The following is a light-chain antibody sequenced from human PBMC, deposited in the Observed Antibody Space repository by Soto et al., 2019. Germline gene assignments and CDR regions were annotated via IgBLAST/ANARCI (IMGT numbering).Light chain of an antibody. CDR3: QVWDSSSDHKL. Sequence: SYELTQPPSVSVAPGQTARITCGGTNIGSKSVHWYQQKPGQAPVLVVYDDSDRPSGIPERFSGSNSGNTATLTISRVEAGDEADYYCQVWDSSSDHKLFGGWTKLTVL. CDR2: DDS. V-gene: IGLV3-21*02. CDR1: NIGSKS. J-gene: IGLJ2*01.